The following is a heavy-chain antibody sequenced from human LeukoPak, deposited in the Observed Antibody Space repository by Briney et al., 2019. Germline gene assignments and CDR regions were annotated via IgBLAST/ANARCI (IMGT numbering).Heavy chain of an antibody. D-gene: IGHD3-3*01. V-gene: IGHV4-39*01. CDR1: GGSIRSSYYY. J-gene: IGHJ6*02. CDR2: IYDSGST. Sequence: SETLSLTCTVSGGSIRSSYYYWGWIRQPPGKGLEWIGSIYDSGSTYYNPSLKSRVTISVDTSKNQFSLKLNSVTAADTAVYYCAKAPDNDFWSGYWRDYYYYGMDVWGQGTTVTVSS. CDR3: AKAPDNDFWSGYWRDYYYYGMDV.